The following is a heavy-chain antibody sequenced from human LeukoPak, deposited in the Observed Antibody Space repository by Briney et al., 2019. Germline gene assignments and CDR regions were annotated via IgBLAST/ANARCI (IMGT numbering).Heavy chain of an antibody. V-gene: IGHV1-69*13. D-gene: IGHD2-2*02. J-gene: IGHJ3*02. Sequence: ASVKVSCKASGGTFSNYAISWVRQAPGQGLEWMGGIIPIFGTANYAQKFQGRVTITADESTSTAYMELSSLRSEDTAVYYCARDCSSTSCYRDAFDIWGQGTMVTVSS. CDR2: IIPIFGTA. CDR3: ARDCSSTSCYRDAFDI. CDR1: GGTFSNYA.